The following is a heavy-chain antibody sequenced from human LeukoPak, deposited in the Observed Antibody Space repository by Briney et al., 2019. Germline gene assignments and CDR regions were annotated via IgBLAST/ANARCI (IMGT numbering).Heavy chain of an antibody. V-gene: IGHV3-23*01. CDR3: AKGGVVPAAILLWFDP. D-gene: IGHD2-2*01. Sequence: QPGGSLRLSCAASGFTFSSYAMSWVRQAPGKGLEWVSVISGSGGSTYYADSVKGRFTISRDNSKNTLYLQVNSLRAEDTAVYYCAKGGVVPAAILLWFDPWGQGTLVTVSS. CDR2: ISGSGGST. J-gene: IGHJ5*02. CDR1: GFTFSSYA.